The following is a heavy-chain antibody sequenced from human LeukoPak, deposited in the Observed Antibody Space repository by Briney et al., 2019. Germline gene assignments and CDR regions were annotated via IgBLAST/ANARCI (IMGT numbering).Heavy chain of an antibody. V-gene: IGHV3-23*01. J-gene: IGHJ3*02. CDR2: ISGSGGST. CDR3: AKVANYYDFWSGNYDAFDI. CDR1: GFTFSSYA. D-gene: IGHD3-3*01. Sequence: GGSLRLSCAASGFTFSSYAVSWVRQAPGKGLEWVSAISGSGGSTYYADSVKGRFTISRDNSKNTLYLQMNSLRAEDTAVYYCAKVANYYDFWSGNYDAFDIWGQGTMVTVSS.